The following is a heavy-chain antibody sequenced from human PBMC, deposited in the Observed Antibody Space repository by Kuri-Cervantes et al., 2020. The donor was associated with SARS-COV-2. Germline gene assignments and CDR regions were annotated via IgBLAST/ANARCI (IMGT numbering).Heavy chain of an antibody. J-gene: IGHJ5*02. CDR1: GYTFTGYY. V-gene: IGHV1-2*02. Sequence: ASVKVSCKASGYTFTGYYMHWVRQAPGQGLEWMGWINPNSGGTNYAQKFQGRVTMTEDTSTDTAYMELSSLRSEDTAVYYCATAPAIVVVPAATNWFDPWGQGTLVTVSS. CDR2: INPNSGGT. D-gene: IGHD2-2*01. CDR3: ATAPAIVVVPAATNWFDP.